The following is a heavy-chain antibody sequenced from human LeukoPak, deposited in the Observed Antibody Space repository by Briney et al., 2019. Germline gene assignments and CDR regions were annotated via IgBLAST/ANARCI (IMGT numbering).Heavy chain of an antibody. CDR2: INPSGGST. J-gene: IGHJ3*02. D-gene: IGHD6-19*01. CDR3: SGWSDAFDI. Sequence: ASVTVSCRASGYTFTSYYMHWVRQAPGQGLEWMGIINPSGGSTSYAQKFQGRVTMTRDTSTSTVYMELSSLRSEDTAVYYCSGWSDAFDIWGQGTMVTVSS. V-gene: IGHV1-46*01. CDR1: GYTFTSYY.